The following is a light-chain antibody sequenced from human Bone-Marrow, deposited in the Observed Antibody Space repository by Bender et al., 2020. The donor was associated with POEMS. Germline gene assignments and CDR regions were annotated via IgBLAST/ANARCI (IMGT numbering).Light chain of an antibody. CDR1: NRDIGAYDY. Sequence: QSALTQPASVSASPGQSITISCTGTNRDIGAYDYVSWYQQHPGKAPKLIIYDVTNRPSGVSARFSGSKSGNTASLIISGLQAEDEGDYYCSSYTSDTITALFGGGTKLIVL. CDR3: SSYTSDTITAL. J-gene: IGLJ2*01. V-gene: IGLV2-14*03. CDR2: DVT.